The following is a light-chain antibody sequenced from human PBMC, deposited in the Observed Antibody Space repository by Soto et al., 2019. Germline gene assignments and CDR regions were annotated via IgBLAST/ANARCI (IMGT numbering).Light chain of an antibody. CDR2: GVS. CDR3: QHYDNSAALT. Sequence: EIVLTQSPGTLSLSPGESATLFCRASQTASSSCLAWYQQKPGQAPRLLIYGVSSRATGIPHRFCGSGSGTDFTLTISRLQPEDFAVYYCQHYDNSAALTFGGATIVEIK. J-gene: IGKJ4*01. CDR1: QTASSSC. V-gene: IGKV3-20*01.